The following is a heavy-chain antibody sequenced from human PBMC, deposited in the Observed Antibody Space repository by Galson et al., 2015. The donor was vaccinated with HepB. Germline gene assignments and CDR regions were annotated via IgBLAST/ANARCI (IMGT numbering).Heavy chain of an antibody. CDR3: AAPKGGYSYGSFEY. CDR1: GLTFSSYS. Sequence: SLRLSCAASGLTFSSYSMHWVRQAPGKGLEWLAGISYDGSNKYYADSVKGRLTISRDNSKNTFYLQMNSLRPEDTAVYYCAAPKGGYSYGSFEYWGQGTLVTVSP. D-gene: IGHD5-18*01. V-gene: IGHV3-30-3*01. CDR2: ISYDGSNK. J-gene: IGHJ4*02.